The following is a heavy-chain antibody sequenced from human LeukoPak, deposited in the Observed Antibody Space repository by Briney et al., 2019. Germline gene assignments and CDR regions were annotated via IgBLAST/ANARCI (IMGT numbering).Heavy chain of an antibody. Sequence: ASVKVSCKASGYTFTGYYMHWVRQAPGQGLEWMGWINPNSGGTNYAQKFQGRVTMTRDTSIGTAYMELSRLRSDDTAVYYCARDPGYSGYDLVSWFDPWGQGTLDTVSS. D-gene: IGHD5-12*01. CDR3: ARDPGYSGYDLVSWFDP. V-gene: IGHV1-2*02. CDR2: INPNSGGT. CDR1: GYTFTGYY. J-gene: IGHJ5*02.